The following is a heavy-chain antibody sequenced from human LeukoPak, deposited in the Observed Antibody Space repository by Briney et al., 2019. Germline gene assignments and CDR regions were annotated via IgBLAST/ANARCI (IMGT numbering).Heavy chain of an antibody. CDR1: GFTFSSYW. Sequence: GRSLRLSCAAAGFTFSSYWMSWVRQAAGEGLEWVANIKQDGSEKYYVDSVKGRFTISRDNAKNSLYLQMNSLRAEDTAVYYCAGGTMVRGVLNYYYYYMDVWGKGTTVTVSS. CDR2: IKQDGSEK. D-gene: IGHD3-10*01. CDR3: AGGTMVRGVLNYYYYYMDV. J-gene: IGHJ6*03. V-gene: IGHV3-7*01.